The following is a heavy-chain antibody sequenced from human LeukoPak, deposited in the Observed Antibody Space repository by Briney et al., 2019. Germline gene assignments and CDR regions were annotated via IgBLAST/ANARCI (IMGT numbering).Heavy chain of an antibody. J-gene: IGHJ6*03. CDR2: IYIGGGT. V-gene: IGHV4-4*07. Sequence: SETLSLTYTVSGGSMVPYYWSWVRQPAGKGLEWLGHIYIGGGTKYNPSLKSRVTVSIDRSMNQFSLRLTSVTAADTAVYYCARQGRIPGHAVPVPDGPATEYSYYYMDVWGNGTTVTVSS. D-gene: IGHD4-11*01. CDR3: ARQGRIPGHAVPVPDGPATEYSYYYMDV. CDR1: GGSMVPYY.